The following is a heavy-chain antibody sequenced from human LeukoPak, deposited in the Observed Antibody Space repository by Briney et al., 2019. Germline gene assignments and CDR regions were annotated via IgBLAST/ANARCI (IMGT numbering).Heavy chain of an antibody. Sequence: PSETLSLTCTVTDGSISSYYWSWIRQPPGKGLEWIGHIYDSGSTNYNPSLKSRVTISVDTSKNQFSLKLSSVTAADTAVYYCAREFSWSGFFDYWGRGTLVTVSS. CDR1: DGSISSYY. D-gene: IGHD3-3*01. J-gene: IGHJ4*02. CDR2: IYDSGST. V-gene: IGHV4-59*01. CDR3: AREFSWSGFFDY.